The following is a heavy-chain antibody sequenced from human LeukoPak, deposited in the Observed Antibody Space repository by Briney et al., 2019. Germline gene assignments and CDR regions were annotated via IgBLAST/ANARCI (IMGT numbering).Heavy chain of an antibody. D-gene: IGHD3-10*01. CDR3: ARAALWFGESLYYFDY. V-gene: IGHV1-69*04. Sequence: SVKVSCKASGGTFTSYAISWVRQAPGQGLEWRGRIIPILGIANYAQKFQGRVTITADKSTSTAYMELSSLRSEDTAVYYCARAALWFGESLYYFDYWGQGTLVTVSS. CDR2: IIPILGIA. J-gene: IGHJ4*02. CDR1: GGTFTSYA.